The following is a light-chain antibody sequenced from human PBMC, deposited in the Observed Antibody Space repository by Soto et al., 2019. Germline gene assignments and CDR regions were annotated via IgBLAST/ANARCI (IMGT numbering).Light chain of an antibody. CDR2: VAS. CDR1: QSVSSSY. CDR3: QQYGTYKK. V-gene: IGKV3-20*01. Sequence: EVVLTQSPDILSLSPGERATLSCRASQSVSSSYLAWYQQKPGQAPRLLIHVASTRATGIPDRFSGSGSGTDFTLTISRLEPEDFAVYYCQQYGTYKKFGQGTKVEIK. J-gene: IGKJ1*01.